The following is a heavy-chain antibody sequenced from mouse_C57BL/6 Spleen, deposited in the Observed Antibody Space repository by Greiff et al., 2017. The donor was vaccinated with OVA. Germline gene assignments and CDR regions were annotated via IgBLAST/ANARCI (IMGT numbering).Heavy chain of an antibody. CDR2: ISGGGGNT. Sequence: EVKLQESGGGLVKPGGSLKLSCAASGFTFSSYTMSWVRQTPEKRLEWVATISGGGGNTYYPDSVKGRFTISRANAKNTLYLQLLSLRTDDTAVYYCARPPYNYGDYFDYWGQGTTLTVSS. CDR1: GFTFSSYT. CDR3: ARPPYNYGDYFDY. V-gene: IGHV5-9*04. D-gene: IGHD2-12*01. J-gene: IGHJ2*01.